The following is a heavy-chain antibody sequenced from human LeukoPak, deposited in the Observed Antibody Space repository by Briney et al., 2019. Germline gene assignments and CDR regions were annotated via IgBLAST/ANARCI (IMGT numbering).Heavy chain of an antibody. Sequence: GATVKVSCKASGYTFTGYYMHWVRQAPGQGLEWMGWINPNSGDTNYAQKFQGRVTMTRDTSISTAYMELSGLRSDDTAVYYCARDTAMVTYWFDPWGQGTLVTVSS. CDR2: INPNSGDT. V-gene: IGHV1-2*02. CDR1: GYTFTGYY. D-gene: IGHD5-18*01. J-gene: IGHJ5*02. CDR3: ARDTAMVTYWFDP.